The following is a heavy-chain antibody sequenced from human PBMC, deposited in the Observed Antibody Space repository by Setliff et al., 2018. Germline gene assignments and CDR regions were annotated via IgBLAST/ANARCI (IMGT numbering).Heavy chain of an antibody. V-gene: IGHV4-39*07. J-gene: IGHJ4*02. Sequence: SETLSLTCTVSGGSISSSSYYWGWIRQPPGKGLEWIGTVYYSGSTYFRPSLKSRVAISVDTSKNQFSLNLNSVTAADTAVYYCARYRNYFDSSGQTQYYFDYWGQGTLVTVSS. CDR1: GGSISSSSYY. CDR3: ARYRNYFDSSGQTQYYFDY. D-gene: IGHD3-22*01. CDR2: VYYSGST.